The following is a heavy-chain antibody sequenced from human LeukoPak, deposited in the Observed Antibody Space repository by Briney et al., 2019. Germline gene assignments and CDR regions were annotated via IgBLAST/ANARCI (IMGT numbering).Heavy chain of an antibody. V-gene: IGHV1-8*01. CDR1: GYTFTSYD. D-gene: IGHD3-22*01. J-gene: IGHJ4*02. CDR2: MNPNSANT. CDR3: ARAIKYYYDSSGYYAYYFDY. Sequence: GASVKVSCKASGYTFTSYDINWERQATGQGLEWMGWMNPNSANTGYAQKFQGRVTMTRNTSVSTAYMELSSLRSEDTAVYYCARAIKYYYDSSGYYAYYFDYWGQGTLVTVSS.